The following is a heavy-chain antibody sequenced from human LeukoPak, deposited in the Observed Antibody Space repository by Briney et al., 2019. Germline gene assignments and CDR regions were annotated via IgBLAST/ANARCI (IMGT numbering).Heavy chain of an antibody. J-gene: IGHJ4*02. D-gene: IGHD6-13*01. Sequence: PGGSLRLSCAASGFTFSSYSMNWVRQAPGKGLEWVSSISSSSTYRYYADSLKGRFTVSRDNTKNSLYLQMNSLRAEDTAVYYCAREVAAAGSDYWGQGTRVSVSS. CDR3: AREVAAAGSDY. CDR1: GFTFSSYS. V-gene: IGHV3-21*01. CDR2: ISSSSTYR.